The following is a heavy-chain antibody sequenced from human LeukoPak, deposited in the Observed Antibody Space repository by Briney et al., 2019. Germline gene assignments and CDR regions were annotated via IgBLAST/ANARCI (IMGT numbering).Heavy chain of an antibody. CDR3: AREEARWSRPGNWFDP. J-gene: IGHJ5*02. Sequence: PGGSLRLSCAASGFIFNTYSMNWVRQAPGKGLEWVSYISSSSSYIYYADSVKGRFTISRDNAKNSLYLQMNSLRAEDTAVYYCAREEARWSRPGNWFDPWGQGTLVTVSS. V-gene: IGHV3-21*05. D-gene: IGHD4-23*01. CDR1: GFIFNTYS. CDR2: ISSSSSYI.